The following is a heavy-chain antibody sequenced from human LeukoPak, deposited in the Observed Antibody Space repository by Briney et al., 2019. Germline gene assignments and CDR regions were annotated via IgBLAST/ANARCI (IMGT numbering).Heavy chain of an antibody. J-gene: IGHJ5*02. CDR2: IFYSGST. D-gene: IGHD6-19*01. CDR1: SGSISTSNYY. CDR3: ARGPRYLIAVRRPNWFDP. Sequence: SETLSLTCTVSSGSISTSNYYWGWVRQPPGKALEWIGNIFYSGSTYYSPSLKSRVTISLDTSRNQFSLKLSSVTAADTAVYYCARGPRYLIAVRRPNWFDPWGQGTLVTVSS. V-gene: IGHV4-39*07.